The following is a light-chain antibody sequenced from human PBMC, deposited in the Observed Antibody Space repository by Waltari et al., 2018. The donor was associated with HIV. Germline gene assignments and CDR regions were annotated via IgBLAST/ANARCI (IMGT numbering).Light chain of an antibody. V-gene: IGLV2-23*01. CDR1: SRDVGSYNL. J-gene: IGLJ3*02. CDR2: EGI. Sequence: SALTQPASVSGSPGQSITISCTGSSRDVGSYNLVSWYQQHPGKAPKLMIYEGINRPSGVSNRFSGSKSGNTASLTISGLQAEDEADYYCCSYAGSSNWVFGGGTKVTVL. CDR3: CSYAGSSNWV.